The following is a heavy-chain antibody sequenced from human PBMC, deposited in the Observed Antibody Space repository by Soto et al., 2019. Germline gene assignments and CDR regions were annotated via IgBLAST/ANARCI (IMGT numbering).Heavy chain of an antibody. CDR3: ARTIVGATGWFDP. CDR1: GGSFSGYY. CDR2: INHSGST. J-gene: IGHJ5*02. V-gene: IGHV4-34*01. D-gene: IGHD1-26*01. Sequence: QVQLQQWGAGLLKPSETLSLTCAVYGGSFSGYYWSWIRQPPGKGLEWIGEINHSGSTNYNPSLKSRVTIAVATSKNQCSLKLSSVTAADTAVYYCARTIVGATGWFDPWGQGTLVTVSS.